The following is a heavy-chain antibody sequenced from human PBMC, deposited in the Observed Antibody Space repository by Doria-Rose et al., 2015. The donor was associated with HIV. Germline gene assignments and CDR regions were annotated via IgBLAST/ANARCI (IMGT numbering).Heavy chain of an antibody. V-gene: IGHV2-26*01. D-gene: IGHD6-13*01. CDR3: ARIKSSRWYHKYYFDF. J-gene: IGHJ4*02. CDR2: IFSDDER. CDR1: GVSLSSPGMG. Sequence: SGPVLAKPTETLTLTCTVSGVSLSSPGMGVSWIRQPPGKDLEWLANIFSDDERSYETSLKSRLTISRGTFKSQVVLTMTDMGPVDTATYYCARIKSSRWYHKYYFDFWGQGTLVIVSA.